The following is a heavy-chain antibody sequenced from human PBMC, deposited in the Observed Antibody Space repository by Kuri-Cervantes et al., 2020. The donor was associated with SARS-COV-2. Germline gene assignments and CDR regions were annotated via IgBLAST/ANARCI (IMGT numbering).Heavy chain of an antibody. J-gene: IGHJ4*02. CDR3: ARGTYTYYDFWRGPYFDY. D-gene: IGHD3-3*01. Sequence: ESLKISCTVSGYSISSGYYWGWIRQPPGKGLEWIGSIYHSGSTYYNPSLKSRVTISVDTSKNQFSLKLNSVTAADTAVYYCARGTYTYYDFWRGPYFDYWGQGNLVTVSS. CDR2: IYHSGST. CDR1: GYSISSGYY. V-gene: IGHV4-38-2*02.